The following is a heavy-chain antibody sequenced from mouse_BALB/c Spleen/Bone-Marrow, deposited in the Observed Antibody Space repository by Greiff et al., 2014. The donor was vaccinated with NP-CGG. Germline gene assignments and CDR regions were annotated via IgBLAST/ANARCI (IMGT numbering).Heavy chain of an antibody. CDR2: IYPGTNST. Sequence: QVQLQQSGAELVKPGTSVKMSCKASGYTFTSYWMHWVKQRPGHGLEWIGDIYPGTNSTNYNEKFKTKGTLTIDTSSSTAYMQLSSPTSEDSAVYYCAREEDFFDYWGQGTTLTVSS. CDR1: GYTFTSYW. CDR3: AREEDFFDY. J-gene: IGHJ2*01. V-gene: IGHV1-55*01.